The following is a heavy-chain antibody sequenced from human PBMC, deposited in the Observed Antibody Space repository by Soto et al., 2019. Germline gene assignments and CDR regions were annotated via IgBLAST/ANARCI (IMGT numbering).Heavy chain of an antibody. CDR3: VSIEYGLLSGYWANMDV. D-gene: IGHD3-9*01. CDR2: VSASGATT. J-gene: IGHJ6*02. V-gene: IGHV3-23*01. Sequence: EQLLESGGGLVQPGGSLRLSCAASGFTFNNFAMTWVRQAPGKGLEWVSAVSASGATTYYADSVQSRFTITRNNHKETITLQRNSLRVQKTAMYYCVSIEYGLLSGYWANMDVWGQGTGVTVS. CDR1: GFTFNNFA.